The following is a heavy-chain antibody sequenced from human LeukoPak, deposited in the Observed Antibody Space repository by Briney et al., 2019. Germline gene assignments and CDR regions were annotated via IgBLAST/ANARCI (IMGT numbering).Heavy chain of an antibody. CDR3: ARGSLGGYSSSWYGGNWFDP. V-gene: IGHV1-8*01. Sequence: ASVKVSCKASGYTFTSYDINWVRQATGQGLEWMGWMNPNSGNTGYAQKFQGRVTMTRNTSISTACMELSSLRSEDTAVYYCARGSLGGYSSSWYGGNWFDPWGQGTLVTVSS. CDR2: MNPNSGNT. D-gene: IGHD6-13*01. CDR1: GYTFTSYD. J-gene: IGHJ5*02.